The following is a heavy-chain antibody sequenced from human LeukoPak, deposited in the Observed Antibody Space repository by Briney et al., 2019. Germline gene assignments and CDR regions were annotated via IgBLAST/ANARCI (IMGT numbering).Heavy chain of an antibody. D-gene: IGHD3-9*01. CDR3: ARHTRLRYFDSH. J-gene: IGHJ4*02. V-gene: IGHV4-34*01. Sequence: SETLSLTCAVYGGSSSGYYWSWIRQPPGKGLEWIGEINHSGSTNYNPSLKSRVTISVDTSKNQFSLKLSSVTAADTAVYYCARHTRLRYFDSHWGQGTLVTVSS. CDR2: INHSGST. CDR1: GGSSSGYY.